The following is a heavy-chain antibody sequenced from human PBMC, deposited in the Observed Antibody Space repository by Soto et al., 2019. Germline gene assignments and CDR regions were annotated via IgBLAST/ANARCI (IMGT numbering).Heavy chain of an antibody. D-gene: IGHD6-13*01. CDR3: ARHQSHSSSYVDP. J-gene: IGHJ5*02. Sequence: PSETLSLTSTVSCGSISSSSYYWVWIRQPPGKGLEWIGSIYYSGSTYYNPSLKSRVTISVDTSKNQFSLKLSSVTAADTAVYYCARHQSHSSSYVDPWGQGTLVTVSS. CDR2: IYYSGST. V-gene: IGHV4-39*01. CDR1: CGSISSSSYY.